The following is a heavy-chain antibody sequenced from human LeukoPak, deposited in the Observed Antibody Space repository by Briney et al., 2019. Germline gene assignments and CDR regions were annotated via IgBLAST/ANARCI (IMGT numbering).Heavy chain of an antibody. CDR1: GFTFSRYW. D-gene: IGHD3-10*01. J-gene: IGHJ6*03. Sequence: GGSLRLSCAASGFTFSRYWMSWVRQAPGKGLEWVANIKQDGSEKYYVYSVKGRFTIYRDNAKNSLYLQMNSLRAEDTAVYYCARESPPMVRGPYYYYYYMDVWGKGTTVTVSS. V-gene: IGHV3-7*01. CDR3: ARESPPMVRGPYYYYYYMDV. CDR2: IKQDGSEK.